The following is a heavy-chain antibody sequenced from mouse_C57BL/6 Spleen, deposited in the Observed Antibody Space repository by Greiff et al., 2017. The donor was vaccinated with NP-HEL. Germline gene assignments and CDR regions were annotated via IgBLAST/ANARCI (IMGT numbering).Heavy chain of an antibody. J-gene: IGHJ4*01. D-gene: IGHD1-1*02. Sequence: EVQGVESGGGLVKPGGSLKLSCAASGFTFSSYAMSWVRQTPEKRLEWVATISDGGSYTYYPDNVKGRFPISRNNAKTNLYLHMNHLKSEDTAMYYCAKERSYGDYYAVDYWGQGTSVTVSS. CDR1: GFTFSSYA. V-gene: IGHV5-4*01. CDR2: ISDGGSYT. CDR3: AKERSYGDYYAVDY.